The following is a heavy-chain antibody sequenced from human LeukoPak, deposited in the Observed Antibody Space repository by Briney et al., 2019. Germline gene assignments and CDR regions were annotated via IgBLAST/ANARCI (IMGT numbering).Heavy chain of an antibody. Sequence: SETLSLTCAVYGGSFSGYYWSWIRQPPGKGLEWIGEINHSGSTNYNPSLKSRVTISVDTSKNQSSLKLSSVTAADTAVYDCARAGPVCSSSNCQLDYWGQGTLVTVSS. CDR2: INHSGST. V-gene: IGHV4-34*01. D-gene: IGHD2-2*01. J-gene: IGHJ4*02. CDR1: GGSFSGYY. CDR3: ARAGPVCSSSNCQLDY.